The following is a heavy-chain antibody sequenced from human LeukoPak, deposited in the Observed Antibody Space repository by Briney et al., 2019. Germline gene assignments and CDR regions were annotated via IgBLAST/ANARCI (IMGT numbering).Heavy chain of an antibody. CDR2: INHSGST. Sequence: SETLSLTCAVYGGSFSGYYWSWVRQPPEKGLEWIGEINHSGSTNYNPSLKSRVTISVDTSKNQFSLELTSVTAADTAVYYCAQTYYDSSGYDVFDIWGQGTMVTVSS. CDR1: GGSFSGYY. V-gene: IGHV4-34*01. J-gene: IGHJ3*02. D-gene: IGHD3-22*01. CDR3: AQTYYDSSGYDVFDI.